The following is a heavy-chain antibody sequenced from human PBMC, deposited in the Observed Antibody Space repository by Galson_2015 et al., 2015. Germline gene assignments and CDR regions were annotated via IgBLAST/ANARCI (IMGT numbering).Heavy chain of an antibody. CDR1: GFTFSSYG. CDR2: ISYDGSNK. Sequence: SLRLSCAASGFTFSSYGMHWVRQAPGKGLEWVAVISYDGSNKYYADSVKGRFTISRDNSKNTLYLQMNSLRAEDTAVYYCAKDQQAIGYSSGGYFDYWGQGTLVTVSS. J-gene: IGHJ4*02. D-gene: IGHD6-19*01. CDR3: AKDQQAIGYSSGGYFDY. V-gene: IGHV3-30*18.